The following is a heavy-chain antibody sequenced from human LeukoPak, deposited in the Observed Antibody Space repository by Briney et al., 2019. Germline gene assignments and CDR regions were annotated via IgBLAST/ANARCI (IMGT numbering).Heavy chain of an antibody. CDR3: ARGAGGYDSSGSPKTRNWFDP. CDR1: GGSFSGYY. CDR2: INHSGST. V-gene: IGHV4-34*01. D-gene: IGHD3-22*01. J-gene: IGHJ5*02. Sequence: SETLSLTCAVYGGSFSGYYWSWIRQPPGKGLEWIGEINHSGSTNYNPSLKSRVTISVDTSKNQFSLKLSSVTAADTAVYYCARGAGGYDSSGSPKTRNWFDPWGQGTLVTVSS.